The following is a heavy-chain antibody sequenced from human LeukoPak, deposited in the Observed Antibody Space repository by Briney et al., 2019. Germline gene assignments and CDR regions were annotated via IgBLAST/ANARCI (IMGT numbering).Heavy chain of an antibody. J-gene: IGHJ6*03. CDR2: IYYSGST. CDR3: ARDSWLRWLQYYYYYMDV. D-gene: IGHD5-24*01. CDR1: GGSISSSSYY. V-gene: IGHV4-39*07. Sequence: PSETLSLTCTVSGGSISSSSYYWGWIRQPPVKGLEWIGSIYYSGSTYYNPSLKSRVTISVDTSKNQFSLKLSSVTAADTAVYYCARDSWLRWLQYYYYYMDVWGKGTTVTVSS.